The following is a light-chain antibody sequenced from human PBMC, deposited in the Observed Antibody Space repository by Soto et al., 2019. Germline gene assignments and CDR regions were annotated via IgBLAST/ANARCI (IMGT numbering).Light chain of an antibody. Sequence: QAASVSGSPGQSITISCTGTSSDVGGYNYVSWYQQHPGKAPKLMIYDVSNRPSGVSNRFSGSKSGNTASLTNSGLQAEDEADYYCSSYTSSSTPYVVFGGGTKLTVL. CDR3: SSYTSSSTPYVV. V-gene: IGLV2-14*01. J-gene: IGLJ2*01. CDR2: DVS. CDR1: SSDVGGYNY.